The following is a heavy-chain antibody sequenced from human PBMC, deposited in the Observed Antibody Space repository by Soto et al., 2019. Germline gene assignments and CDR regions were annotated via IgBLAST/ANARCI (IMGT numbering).Heavy chain of an antibody. V-gene: IGHV4-34*01. CDR2: INHSGST. J-gene: IGHJ6*02. Sequence: QVQLQQWGAGLLKPSETLSLTCAVYGGSFSGYYWSWIRQPPGKGLEWIGEINHSGSTNYNPSLKSRVTISVDTSKNQFSLKLSSVTAADTAVYYCASRGWGYCSSTSCCTAIGNYYGMDVWGQGTTVTVSS. D-gene: IGHD2-2*02. CDR3: ASRGWGYCSSTSCCTAIGNYYGMDV. CDR1: GGSFSGYY.